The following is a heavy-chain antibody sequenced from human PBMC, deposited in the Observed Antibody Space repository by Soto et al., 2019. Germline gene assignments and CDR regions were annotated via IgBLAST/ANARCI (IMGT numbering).Heavy chain of an antibody. CDR3: AGGRDYYDSSGYAQIFDY. D-gene: IGHD3-22*01. CDR2: IIPIFGTA. Sequence: QVQLVQSGAEVKKPGSSVKVSCKASGGTFSSYAISWVRQAPGQGLEWMGGIIPIFGTANCAQKFQGRVTITADESTSTAYMELSSLRSEDTAVYYCAGGRDYYDSSGYAQIFDYWGQGTLVTVSS. V-gene: IGHV1-69*01. J-gene: IGHJ4*02. CDR1: GGTFSSYA.